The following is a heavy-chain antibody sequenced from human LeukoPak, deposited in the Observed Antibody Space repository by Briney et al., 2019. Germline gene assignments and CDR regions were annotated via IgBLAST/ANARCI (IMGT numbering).Heavy chain of an antibody. CDR2: ISAYNGNT. J-gene: IGHJ4*02. CDR3: AREGAVAGTSFYFDY. V-gene: IGHV1-18*03. CDR1: GYTFTSYG. D-gene: IGHD6-19*01. Sequence: ASVKVSCKASGYTFTSYGISWVRQAPGQGLEWKGWISAYNGNTNYAQKLQGRVTMTTDTSTSTAYMELRSLRSDDMAVYYCAREGAVAGTSFYFDYWGQGTLVTVSS.